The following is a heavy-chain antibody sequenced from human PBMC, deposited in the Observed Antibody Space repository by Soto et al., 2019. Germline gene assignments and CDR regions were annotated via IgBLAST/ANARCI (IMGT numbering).Heavy chain of an antibody. J-gene: IGHJ3*02. D-gene: IGHD4-4*01. CDR3: ARDSTRRGACDI. Sequence: QVHLQQWGAGLLKPSETLSLTCAISGGSFSVYYWNWIRQSPGKGLEWIGEVNHAGSSNYNPSLRSRVTISVDTSKNPFSLKLSSVTAADTAVYFCARDSTRRGACDIWGQGTMVTVSS. CDR2: VNHAGSS. V-gene: IGHV4-34*01. CDR1: GGSFSVYY.